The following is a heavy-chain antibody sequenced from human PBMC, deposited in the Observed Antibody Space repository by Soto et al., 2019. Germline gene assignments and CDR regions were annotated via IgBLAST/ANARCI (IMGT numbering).Heavy chain of an antibody. CDR1: GFTFNTYR. D-gene: IGHD1-1*01. Sequence: GGSLRLSCTASGFTFNTYRMHWVRQAPGKGLEWVAVIWFDGSNKFYRDSVKGRFTISRDNSKKTVYLQMNNLRAEDTAVYYFARDRAYNSSDFWCQAILVSVSS. V-gene: IGHV3-33*01. J-gene: IGHJ4*02. CDR2: IWFDGSNK. CDR3: ARDRAYNSSDF.